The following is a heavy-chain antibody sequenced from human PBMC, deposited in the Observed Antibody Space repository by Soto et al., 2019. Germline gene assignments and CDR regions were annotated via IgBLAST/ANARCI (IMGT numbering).Heavy chain of an antibody. V-gene: IGHV3-23*01. J-gene: IGHJ4*02. CDR2: ISVTGIST. CDR1: GFTFSSYA. D-gene: IGHD6-13*01. Sequence: EVQLLESGGGLVQPGGSLRLSCAASGFTFSSYAMSWVRQAPGKGLEWVSAISVTGISTYYADSVKGRFTVSRDNSKNTLVLQMDSLGAEDTAIYSSARGGGSSWFDYWGQGTLVTVSS. CDR3: ARGGGSSWFDY.